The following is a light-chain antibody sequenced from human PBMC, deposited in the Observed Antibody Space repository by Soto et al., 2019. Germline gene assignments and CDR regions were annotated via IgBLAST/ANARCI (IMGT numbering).Light chain of an antibody. CDR1: QSVNGNY. CDR2: GAS. Sequence: EIVLTQSPGTLSLSPGERATLSCRASQSVNGNYLTWYQQKPGQAPRLLIYGASSRATRIPDMFSGSVSGTDFALTINRQQAEDFAGYYCQHYGSTLRYSFRRRTVLEIK. CDR3: QHYGSTLRYS. V-gene: IGKV3-20*01. J-gene: IGKJ2*03.